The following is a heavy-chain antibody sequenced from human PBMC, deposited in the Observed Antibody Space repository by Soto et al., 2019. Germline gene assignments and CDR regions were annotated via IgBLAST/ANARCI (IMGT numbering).Heavy chain of an antibody. D-gene: IGHD2-2*01. J-gene: IGHJ4*02. Sequence: GESLRISCKGSGYSFTNYWIGWVRQMPGKGLEWMGIIYPDDSDIRYSPSFQGQVTISADKSINTAYLQWSSLKASDTAIFCCARQWGGYCISTSCYALDSWGQGTLVTVSS. CDR1: GYSFTNYW. CDR3: ARQWGGYCISTSCYALDS. V-gene: IGHV5-51*01. CDR2: IYPDDSDI.